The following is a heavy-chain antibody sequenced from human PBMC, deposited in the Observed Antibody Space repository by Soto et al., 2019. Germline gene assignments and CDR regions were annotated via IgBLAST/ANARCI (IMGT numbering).Heavy chain of an antibody. J-gene: IGHJ6*02. Sequence: SETLSLTCAVSGGSISSGGYSWSWIRQPPGKGLEWIGYIYHSGSTYYNPSLKSRVTISVDRSKNQFSLKLSSVTAADTAVYYSARVGYGSVSYYRGYYYYGMDVWGQGTTVTVSS. CDR1: GGSISSGGYS. CDR2: IYHSGST. D-gene: IGHD3-10*01. V-gene: IGHV4-30-2*01. CDR3: ARVGYGSVSYYRGYYYYGMDV.